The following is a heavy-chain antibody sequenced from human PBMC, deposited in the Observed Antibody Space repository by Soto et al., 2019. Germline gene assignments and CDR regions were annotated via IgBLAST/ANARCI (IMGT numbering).Heavy chain of an antibody. J-gene: IGHJ2*01. V-gene: IGHV3-53*04. D-gene: IGHD5-12*01. CDR2: IYSGGST. CDR1: GFTVSSNS. CDR3: ARDARGYSGYAVYWYFDL. Sequence: EVQLVESGGGLVQPGGSLRLSCEASGFTVSSNSMSWVRQAPGKGLEWVSVIYSGGSTYYADSVKGRFTISRHNSKNTLYLQMNSLRAEDTAVYYCARDARGYSGYAVYWYFDLWGRGTLVTVSS.